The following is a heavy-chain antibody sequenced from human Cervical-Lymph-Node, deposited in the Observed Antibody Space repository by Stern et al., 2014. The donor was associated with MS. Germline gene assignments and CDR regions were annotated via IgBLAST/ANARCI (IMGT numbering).Heavy chain of an antibody. CDR1: GFLISTYS. J-gene: IGHJ4*02. D-gene: IGHD6-6*01. Sequence: EVQLVESGGGLIQPGGSLRLSCAGSGFLISTYSMHWVRQAPGKGLEWISYISSSTINYADSVKGRFTISRDNAKNTLYLQMHSLRDEDTAVYYCARRVSFPYLFDYWGQGTLVTVSS. V-gene: IGHV3-48*02. CDR2: ISSSTI. CDR3: ARRVSFPYLFDY.